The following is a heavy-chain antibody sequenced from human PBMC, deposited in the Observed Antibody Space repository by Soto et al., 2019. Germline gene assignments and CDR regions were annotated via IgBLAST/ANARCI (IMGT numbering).Heavy chain of an antibody. CDR2: ISSNGGST. Sequence: GGSLRLSCSASGFTFSSYAMHWVRQAPGKGLEYVSAISSNGGSTYYADSVKGRFTISRDNSKNTLYLQMSSLRAEDTAVYYCVGGIVVVPAYYYYGMYVWGQGTTVTVSS. J-gene: IGHJ6*02. CDR1: GFTFSSYA. V-gene: IGHV3-64D*08. CDR3: VGGIVVVPAYYYYGMYV. D-gene: IGHD2-2*01.